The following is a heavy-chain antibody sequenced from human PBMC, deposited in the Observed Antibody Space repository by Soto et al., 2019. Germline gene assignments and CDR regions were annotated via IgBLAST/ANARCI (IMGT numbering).Heavy chain of an antibody. V-gene: IGHV4-59*08. D-gene: IGHD3-9*01. CDR1: GGTISSYG. CDR2: IYYSGST. CDR3: ARLHDDILT. J-gene: IGHJ5*02. Sequence: SVTQSDTKTVSGGTISSYGGSWIRQPPGKGLEWIGYIYYSGSTNYNPSLKSRVTISVDTSKNQFSLKLSSVTAADTAVYYCARLHDDILTWGQGTLVTVSS.